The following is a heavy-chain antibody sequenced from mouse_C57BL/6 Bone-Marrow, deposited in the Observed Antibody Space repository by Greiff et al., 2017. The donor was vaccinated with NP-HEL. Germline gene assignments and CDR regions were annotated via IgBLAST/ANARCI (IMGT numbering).Heavy chain of an antibody. D-gene: IGHD3-2*02. CDR2: IRNKANGYTT. Sequence: DVKLVESGGGLVQPGGSLSLSCAASGFTFTDYYMSWVRQPPGKALEWLGFIRNKANGYTTEYSASVKGRFTISRDTSQTTLYLQMNALRAEDSDTYYCARYKTTQVYYAMDYWGQGTSVTVSS. CDR1: GFTFTDYY. V-gene: IGHV7-3*01. CDR3: ARYKTTQVYYAMDY. J-gene: IGHJ4*01.